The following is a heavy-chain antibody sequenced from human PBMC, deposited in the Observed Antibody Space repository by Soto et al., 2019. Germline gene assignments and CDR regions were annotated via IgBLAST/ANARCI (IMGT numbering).Heavy chain of an antibody. Sequence: SQTLSLTCTVSGGSISSYYWSWIRQPPGKGLEWIGYIYYSGSTNYNPSLKSRVTISVDTSKNLFSLKLSSVTAADTAVYYCARHSLWFGELFPFDYWGQGTLVTVSS. J-gene: IGHJ4*02. CDR3: ARHSLWFGELFPFDY. CDR2: IYYSGST. D-gene: IGHD3-10*01. CDR1: GGSISSYY. V-gene: IGHV4-59*08.